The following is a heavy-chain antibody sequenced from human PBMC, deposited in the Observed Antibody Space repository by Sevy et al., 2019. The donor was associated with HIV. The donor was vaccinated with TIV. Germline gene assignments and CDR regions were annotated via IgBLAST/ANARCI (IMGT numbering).Heavy chain of an antibody. V-gene: IGHV3-7*01. D-gene: IGHD2-15*01. Sequence: GGSLRLSCAASGFSFSNYWMSWVRQAPGKGLEWVANIKQDGSKREYVDSLKGRLTISRDNGKNSVYLQMDSLRAEDTAVYYCAREGSGGFDYWGQGTLVTVSS. CDR3: AREGSGGFDY. CDR2: IKQDGSKR. CDR1: GFSFSNYW. J-gene: IGHJ4*02.